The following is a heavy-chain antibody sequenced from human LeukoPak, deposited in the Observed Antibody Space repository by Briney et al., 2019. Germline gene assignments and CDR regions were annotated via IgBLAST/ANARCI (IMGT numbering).Heavy chain of an antibody. CDR2: IIPHFRTA. D-gene: IGHD6-25*01. V-gene: IGHV1-69*01. J-gene: IGHJ3*02. Sequence: ASLNLSCEASGGTFSSYFISWVRQAPGQGLEWMGGIIPHFRTANYAQKVQGRVTIIADESTSTVYMELSRLRSEDTAVYYCARERLDAFDNWGQGTTVTVSS. CDR1: GGTFSSYF. CDR3: ARERLDAFDN.